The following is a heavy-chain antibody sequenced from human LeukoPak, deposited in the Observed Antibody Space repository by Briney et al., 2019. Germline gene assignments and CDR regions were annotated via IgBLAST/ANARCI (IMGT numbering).Heavy chain of an antibody. CDR2: IYYSGST. CDR3: ARLHSTVIDAGAFDI. Sequence: SETLSLTCTVSGGSISSSSYHWGWIRQPPGKGLEWIGSIYYSGSTYYNPSLKSRVTISVDTSKNQFSLKLSSVTAADTAVYYCARLHSTVIDAGAFDIWGQGTMVTVSS. D-gene: IGHD4-17*01. CDR1: GGSISSSSYH. J-gene: IGHJ3*02. V-gene: IGHV4-39*01.